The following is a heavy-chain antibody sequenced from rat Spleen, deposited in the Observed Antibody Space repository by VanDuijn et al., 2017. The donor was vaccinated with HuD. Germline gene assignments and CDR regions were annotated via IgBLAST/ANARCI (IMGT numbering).Heavy chain of an antibody. Sequence: EVQLQESGPGLVKPSHSLSLTCSVTGYSITSNYWGWIRKFPGNEMEWIGHINYSGSTTYNPSLKSRISITRDTSKNQFFLQVNSVTTEDTATYYCDANYDGTYYYFDYWGQGVMVTVSS. J-gene: IGHJ2*01. CDR3: DANYDGTYYYFDY. CDR1: GYSITSNY. CDR2: INYSGST. V-gene: IGHV3-1*01. D-gene: IGHD1-12*02.